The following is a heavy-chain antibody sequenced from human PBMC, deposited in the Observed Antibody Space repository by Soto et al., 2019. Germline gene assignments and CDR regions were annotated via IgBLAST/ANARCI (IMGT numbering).Heavy chain of an antibody. V-gene: IGHV3-66*01. CDR1: GFTVSSNY. CDR2: IYSGGST. J-gene: IGHJ1*01. Sequence: EVQLVESGGGLVQPGGSLRLSCAASGFTVSSNYISWVRQAPGKGLEWVSVIYSGGSTYYADSVKGRFTISRDNSKNTLYLQMNSLRAEDTAVYYCARDPTSAPDYGDSELDQHWGQGTLVTVSS. CDR3: ARDPTSAPDYGDSELDQH. D-gene: IGHD4-17*01.